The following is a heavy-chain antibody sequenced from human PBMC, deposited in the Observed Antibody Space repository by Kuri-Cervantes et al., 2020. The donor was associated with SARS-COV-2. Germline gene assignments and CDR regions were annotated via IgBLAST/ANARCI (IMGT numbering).Heavy chain of an antibody. CDR1: GGSFSGYY. Sequence: GSLRLSCAVYGGSFSGYYWSWIRQPPGKGLEWIGEINHSGSTNYNPSLKSRVTISVDTSKNQFSLKLSSVTAADTAVYYCARGRDKRYSSGSYYYGMDVWGQGTTVIVSS. V-gene: IGHV4-34*01. D-gene: IGHD6-19*01. CDR3: ARGRDKRYSSGSYYYGMDV. J-gene: IGHJ6*02. CDR2: INHSGST.